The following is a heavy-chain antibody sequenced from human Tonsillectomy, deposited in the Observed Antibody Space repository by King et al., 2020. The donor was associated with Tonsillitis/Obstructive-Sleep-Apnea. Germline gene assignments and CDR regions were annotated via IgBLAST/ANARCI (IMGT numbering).Heavy chain of an antibody. J-gene: IGHJ3*02. CDR1: GFTFSSYW. CDR2: IKQDGSEK. Sequence: VQLVESGGGLVQPGGSLRLSCAASGFTFSSYWMSWVRQAPGKGLEWVAHIKQDGSEKHYVDSVKGRFTMSRDNAKNSLYLQMNSLGAGDTAVYYCAGDVTVTTYIGYYDALDIWGQGTMVTVSS. V-gene: IGHV3-7*04. CDR3: AGDVTVTTYIGYYDALDI. D-gene: IGHD4-17*01.